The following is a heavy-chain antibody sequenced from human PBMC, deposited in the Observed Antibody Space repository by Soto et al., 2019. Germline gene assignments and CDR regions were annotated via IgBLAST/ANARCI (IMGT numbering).Heavy chain of an antibody. V-gene: IGHV3-21*01. J-gene: IGHJ4*02. D-gene: IGHD5-18*01. CDR3: ARAQPWLRY. CDR1: GFSFSTYA. CDR2: ISSSSSYI. Sequence: GGSLRLSCAASGFSFSTYAMNWVRQAPGKGLEWVSAISSSSSYIYYADSVKGRFTISRDNAKNSLYLQMNSLRAEDTAVYYCARAQPWLRYSGQGTLVTVSS.